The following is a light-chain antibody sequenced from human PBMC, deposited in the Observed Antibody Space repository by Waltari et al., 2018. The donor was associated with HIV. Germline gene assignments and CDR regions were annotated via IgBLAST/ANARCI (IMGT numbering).Light chain of an antibody. Sequence: DIVLTQSPDSLVVSLGERATINCKSSRTLLYSSNNKNYLAWYQLKPGQTPKLLFYWASTRESVVPDRFTASGSRTDFALTITNLQAEDVAVYYCQQYFFPPRFTFGQGTKLQI. J-gene: IGKJ2*01. V-gene: IGKV4-1*01. CDR2: WAS. CDR1: RTLLYSSNNKNY. CDR3: QQYFFPPRFT.